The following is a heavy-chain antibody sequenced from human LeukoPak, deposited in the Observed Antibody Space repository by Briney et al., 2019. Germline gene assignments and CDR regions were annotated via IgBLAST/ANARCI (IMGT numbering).Heavy chain of an antibody. CDR3: AKDRARGGTTDFDY. CDR1: GFIFNNYA. J-gene: IGHJ4*02. V-gene: IGHV3-23*01. Sequence: GGSLRLSCAGSGFIFNNYAMHWVRQPPGKGLEWVSAISGSADSTYYADSVKGQFAISRDNSKNTLYLQMNSLRAEDTAVYFCAKDRARGGTTDFDYWGQGTLVTVSS. D-gene: IGHD1-7*01. CDR2: ISGSADST.